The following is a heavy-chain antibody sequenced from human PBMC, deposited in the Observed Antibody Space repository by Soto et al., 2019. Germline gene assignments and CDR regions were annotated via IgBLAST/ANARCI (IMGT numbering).Heavy chain of an antibody. J-gene: IGHJ4*02. CDR2: ITSDTNTI. Sequence: EVQLVESGGGLVQPGGSLRLTCVASGFPFSIYSMNWVRQAPGKGLEWSSYITSDTNTIKYADSVKVRFTISRDNAKNLMYLQMTSLRDEDTAVYFCARSVEGHFDYWGQGTVVTSSS. D-gene: IGHD6-19*01. CDR3: ARSVEGHFDY. V-gene: IGHV3-48*02. CDR1: GFPFSIYS.